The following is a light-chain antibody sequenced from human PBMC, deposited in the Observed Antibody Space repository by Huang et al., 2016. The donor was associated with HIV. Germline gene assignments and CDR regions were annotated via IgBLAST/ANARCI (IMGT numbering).Light chain of an antibody. CDR3: QQYGSSPYT. V-gene: IGKV3-20*01. CDR1: QSVSSSY. CDR2: GAS. Sequence: EIVLTQSPGTLSLSPGERATLSCRASQSVSSSYLAWYQQKPGQAPRLRIYGASCRATGSPDRFSGSGSGTDFTLTISRLEPEDFAVYYCQQYGSSPYTFGQGTKLEIK. J-gene: IGKJ2*01.